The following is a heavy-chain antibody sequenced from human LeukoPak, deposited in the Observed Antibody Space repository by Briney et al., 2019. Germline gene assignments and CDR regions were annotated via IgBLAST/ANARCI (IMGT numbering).Heavy chain of an antibody. CDR2: IYSGGST. Sequence: PSETLSLTCSISGGSISSFYWSWIRQPPGKGLEWVSVIYSGGSTYYADSVKGRFTISRDNSKNTLYLQMNSLRAEDTAVYYCAREMLSKGRISNYYYMDVWGKGTTVTVSS. V-gene: IGHV3-53*01. CDR3: AREMLSKGRISNYYYMDV. CDR1: GGSISSFY. D-gene: IGHD3-16*01. J-gene: IGHJ6*03.